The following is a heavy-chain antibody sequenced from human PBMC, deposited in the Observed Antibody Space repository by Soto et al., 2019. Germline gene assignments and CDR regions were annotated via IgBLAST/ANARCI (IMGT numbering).Heavy chain of an antibody. CDR1: GGTFNTFA. J-gene: IGHJ2*01. CDR2: IIPMFGTA. V-gene: IGHV1-69*01. CDR3: ARGDIVVVPAATRWYFDL. D-gene: IGHD2-2*01. Sequence: QVQLVQSGAEVKKPGSSVKVSCMASGGTFNTFAISWVRQAPGQGLECMGGIIPMFGTAHYAQKIQGRVTITADESTRTVYMELSSLRSEDTAVYYCARGDIVVVPAATRWYFDLWGRGTLVTVSS.